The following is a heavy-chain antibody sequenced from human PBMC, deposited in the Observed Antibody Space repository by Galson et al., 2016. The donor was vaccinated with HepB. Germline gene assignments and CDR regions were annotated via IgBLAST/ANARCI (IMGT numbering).Heavy chain of an antibody. V-gene: IGHV3-33*01. J-gene: IGHJ4*03. CDR1: GFTFASYG. Sequence: SLRLSCAASGFTFASYGMHWVRQAPAKGLEWVAFIWYDGTIKYYADSVEGRFTISRDNSKDTLYLQMNSLRAEDTAVYYCARDYGDSNSYFNYWGQGTVVSVSS. CDR2: IWYDGTIK. CDR3: ARDYGDSNSYFNY. D-gene: IGHD4-17*01.